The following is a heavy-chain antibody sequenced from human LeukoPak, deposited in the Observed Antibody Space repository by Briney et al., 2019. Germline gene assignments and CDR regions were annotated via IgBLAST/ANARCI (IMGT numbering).Heavy chain of an antibody. CDR1: GFTFSSYS. V-gene: IGHV3-48*04. CDR3: AKDLEAFSDIVVVVSFDY. D-gene: IGHD2-15*01. Sequence: GRSLRLSCAASGFTFSSYSMNWVRQAPGKGLEWVSYISSSSTIYYADSVKGRFTISRDNAKNSLYLQMNSLRAEDTALYYCAKDLEAFSDIVVVVSFDYWGQGTLVTVSS. J-gene: IGHJ4*02. CDR2: ISSSSTI.